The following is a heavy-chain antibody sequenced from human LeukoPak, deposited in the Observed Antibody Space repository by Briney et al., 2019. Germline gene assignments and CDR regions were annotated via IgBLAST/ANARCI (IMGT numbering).Heavy chain of an antibody. Sequence: SVKVSCKASGYTFTGYYMHWVRQAPGQGLEWMGRIIPILGIANYAQKFQGRVTITADKSTSTAYMELSSLRSEDTAVYYCARDMSSSWYNWFDPWGQGTLVTVSS. CDR2: IIPILGIA. CDR1: GYTFTGYY. J-gene: IGHJ5*02. D-gene: IGHD6-13*01. V-gene: IGHV1-69*04. CDR3: ARDMSSSWYNWFDP.